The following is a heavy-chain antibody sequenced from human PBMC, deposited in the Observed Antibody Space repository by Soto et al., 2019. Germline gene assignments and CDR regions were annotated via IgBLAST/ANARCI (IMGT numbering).Heavy chain of an antibody. CDR2: VSYDENNK. CDR1: GFTFSSYA. J-gene: IGHJ6*01. CDR3: SSGAGITETGANYCSGVDV. D-gene: IGHD6-13*01. Sequence: QVQLVESGGGVVLPGRSLRLSCAASGFTFSSYAMHWIRQPPGEGLEWVAVVSYDENNKFCADSVKGRFTISRDNSKKTGKLQRNSLRAEDTAVYYYSSGAGITETGANYCSGVDVWGQGTTVTVSP. V-gene: IGHV3-30-3*01.